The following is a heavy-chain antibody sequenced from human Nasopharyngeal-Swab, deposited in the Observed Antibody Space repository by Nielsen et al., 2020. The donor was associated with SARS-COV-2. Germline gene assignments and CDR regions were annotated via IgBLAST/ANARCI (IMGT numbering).Heavy chain of an antibody. Sequence: GGSLRLSCAASGFTFSNYGMHWVRQAPGKGLEWVAVISYDGNIKSYADSVRGRFLISRDNSHNTLYLQMSRLRTEDRAVYYCAKAFGEDLLAEDAFDAWGQGTMVTVSS. CDR3: AKAFGEDLLAEDAFDA. D-gene: IGHD3-16*01. CDR1: GFTFSNYG. CDR2: ISYDGNIK. J-gene: IGHJ3*01. V-gene: IGHV3-30*18.